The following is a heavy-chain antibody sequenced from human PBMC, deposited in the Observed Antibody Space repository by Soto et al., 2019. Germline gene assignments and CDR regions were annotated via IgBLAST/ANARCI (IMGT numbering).Heavy chain of an antibody. CDR1: GFTFSSYS. D-gene: IGHD3-10*01. Sequence: GGSLRLSCAASGFTFSSYSMNWVRQAPGKGLEWVSYISSSSSTIYYADSVKGRFTISRDNAKNSLYLQMNSLRAEDTAVYYCARSLLWFGELLSPFDYWGQGTLVTVSS. J-gene: IGHJ4*02. CDR3: ARSLLWFGELLSPFDY. CDR2: ISSSSSTI. V-gene: IGHV3-48*01.